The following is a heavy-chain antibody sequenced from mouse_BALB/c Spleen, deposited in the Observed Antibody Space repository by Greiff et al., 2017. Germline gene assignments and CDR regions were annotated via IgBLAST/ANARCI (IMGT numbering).Heavy chain of an antibody. CDR3: ARANYYGSSYGAMDY. CDR2: ISSGGSYT. CDR1: GFTFSSYA. J-gene: IGHJ4*01. D-gene: IGHD1-1*01. Sequence: EVQLQESGGGLVKPGGSLKLSCAASGFTFSSYAMSWVRQTPEKRLEWVAEISSGGSYTYYPDTVTGRFTISRDNAKNTLYLEMSSLRSEDTAMYYCARANYYGSSYGAMDYWGQGTSVTVSS. V-gene: IGHV5-9-4*01.